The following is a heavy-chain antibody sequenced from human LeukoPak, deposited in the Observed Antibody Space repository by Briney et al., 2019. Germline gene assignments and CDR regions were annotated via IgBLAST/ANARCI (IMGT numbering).Heavy chain of an antibody. D-gene: IGHD3-9*01. CDR2: ITGSGGIT. CDR3: AKWGDYDVLTGYYDPDY. Sequence: PGRSLRLSCAASGFTFSNYAMSWVRQAPGKGLEWVSAITGSGGITYYADSVKGRFTISRDNSKNTLYLQMNSLRAEDTAVYYCAKWGDYDVLTGYYDPDYWGQGTLVTVSS. V-gene: IGHV3-23*01. CDR1: GFTFSNYA. J-gene: IGHJ4*02.